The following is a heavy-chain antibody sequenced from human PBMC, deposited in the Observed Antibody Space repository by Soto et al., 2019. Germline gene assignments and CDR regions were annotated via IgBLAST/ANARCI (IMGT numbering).Heavy chain of an antibody. CDR3: AKGVATMIVVVTVDAFDI. CDR2: ISGSGGST. J-gene: IGHJ3*02. D-gene: IGHD3-22*01. V-gene: IGHV3-23*01. Sequence: EVQPLESGGGLVQPGGSLRLSCAASGFTFSSYAMSWVRQAPGKGLEWVSAISGSGGSTYYADSVKGRFTISRDNSKNTLYLQMNSLRAEDTALYYCAKGVATMIVVVTVDAFDIWGQGTMVTVSS. CDR1: GFTFSSYA.